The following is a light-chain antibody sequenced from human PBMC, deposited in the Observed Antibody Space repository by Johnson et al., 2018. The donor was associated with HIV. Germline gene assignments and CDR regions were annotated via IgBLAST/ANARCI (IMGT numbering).Light chain of an antibody. V-gene: IGLV1-51*02. CDR1: SSNIGENF. Sequence: HSVLTQPPSVSAAPGQKVTFSCSGSSSNIGENFVSWYQHLPGTAPKLLIYENNKRPSGIPDRFSGSKSGTSATLGITGLQTGDEADYYCGTWDKSLNTGAVFGTGTKVTVL. J-gene: IGLJ1*01. CDR2: ENN. CDR3: GTWDKSLNTGAV.